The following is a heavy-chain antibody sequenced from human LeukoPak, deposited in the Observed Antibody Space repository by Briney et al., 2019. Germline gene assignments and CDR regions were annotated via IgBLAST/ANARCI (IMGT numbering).Heavy chain of an antibody. J-gene: IGHJ6*02. V-gene: IGHV1-2*02. CDR3: AGGYENYYYGMDV. CDR1: GYTFTGYY. D-gene: IGHD6-13*01. CDR2: INPNSGGT. Sequence: ASVKVSCTASGYTFTGYYMHWVRQAPGQGLEWMGWINPNSGGTNYAQKFQGRVTMTRDTSISTAYMELSRLRSDDTAVYYCAGGYENYYYGMDVWGQGTTVTVSS.